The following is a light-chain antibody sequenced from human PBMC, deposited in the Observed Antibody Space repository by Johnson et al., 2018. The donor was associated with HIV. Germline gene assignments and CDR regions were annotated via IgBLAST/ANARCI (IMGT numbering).Light chain of an antibody. V-gene: IGLV1-51*01. CDR1: SSNIGNNY. CDR3: GTWDRRLRTGF. CDR2: DNN. Sequence: QSVLTQPPSVSAAPGQKVTISCSGSSSNIGNNYVSWYQQLPGTAPKLLIYDNNRRHSGIPDRFSGSKSGTSATLGITGLQSGDEAYYEVGTWDRRLRTGFFGTGTKVTVL. J-gene: IGLJ1*01.